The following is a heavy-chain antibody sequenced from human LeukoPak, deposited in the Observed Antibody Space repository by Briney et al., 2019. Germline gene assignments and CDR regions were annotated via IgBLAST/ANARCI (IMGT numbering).Heavy chain of an antibody. CDR1: GGSISSYY. J-gene: IGHJ4*02. V-gene: IGHV4-59*01. CDR2: IYYSGSN. Sequence: SETLFLTCTVSGGSISSYYWSWIRQPPGKGLGWIGYIYYSGSNNYIPSLKSRVTISVDTSKNQFSLKVSSVNAGDTAVYYCVRNWDYWGQGTLVTVSS. CDR3: VRNWDY. D-gene: IGHD1-1*01.